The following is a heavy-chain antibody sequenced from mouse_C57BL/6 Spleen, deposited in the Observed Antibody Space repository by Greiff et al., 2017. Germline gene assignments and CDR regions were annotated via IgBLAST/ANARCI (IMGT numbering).Heavy chain of an antibody. CDR3: ATRDDDGGWFAY. CDR1: GFNIKDDY. CDR2: IDPENGDT. D-gene: IGHD2-4*01. J-gene: IGHJ3*01. Sequence: VQLQQSGAELVRPGASVKLSCTASGFNIKDDYMHWVKQRPEQGLEWIGWIDPENGDTEYASQFQGKATITADTSSNTAYQQSSRLITEETAVYYCATRDDDGGWFAYWGQGTLVTVSA. V-gene: IGHV14-4*01.